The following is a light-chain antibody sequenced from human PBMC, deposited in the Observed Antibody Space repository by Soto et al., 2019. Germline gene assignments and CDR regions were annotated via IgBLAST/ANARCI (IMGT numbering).Light chain of an antibody. CDR1: QSVSSN. CDR3: QQYSTRWT. V-gene: IGKV3-15*01. J-gene: IGKJ1*01. CDR2: GAS. Sequence: EIVMTQSPATLSVSPGERATLSCRARQSVSSNLAWYQQKPGQAPRLLIYGASTRAAGIPARFSGSGCGTEFTLTISSLQSEDSAVYCCQQYSTRWTFGPGTKVEIK.